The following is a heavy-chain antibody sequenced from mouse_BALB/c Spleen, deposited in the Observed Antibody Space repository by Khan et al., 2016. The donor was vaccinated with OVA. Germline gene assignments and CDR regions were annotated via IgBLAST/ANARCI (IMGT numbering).Heavy chain of an antibody. Sequence: QMQLEESGPGLVAPSQSLSITCTVSGFSLTSYGVHWVRQPPGKGLEWLGIIWAGGSTNYNLALMSRLSISKDNSKSQVFLKMNSLQTDDTAMYYCARDTTATPYWGQGTLVTVSA. D-gene: IGHD1-2*01. CDR2: IWAGGST. CDR3: ARDTTATPY. CDR1: GFSLTSYG. J-gene: IGHJ3*01. V-gene: IGHV2-9*02.